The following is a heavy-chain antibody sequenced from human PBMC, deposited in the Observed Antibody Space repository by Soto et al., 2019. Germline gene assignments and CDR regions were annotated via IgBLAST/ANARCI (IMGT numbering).Heavy chain of an antibody. CDR1: GFTVSSNY. D-gene: IGHD3-22*01. V-gene: IGHV3-53*01. CDR3: ARAHYYDSSGVNDY. J-gene: IGHJ4*02. Sequence: HPGGSLRLSCAASGFTVSSNYMSWVRQAPGKGLEWVSVIYSGGSTYYADSVKGRFTISRDNSKNTLYLQMNSLRAEDTAVYYCARAHYYDSSGVNDYWGQGTLVTVSS. CDR2: IYSGGST.